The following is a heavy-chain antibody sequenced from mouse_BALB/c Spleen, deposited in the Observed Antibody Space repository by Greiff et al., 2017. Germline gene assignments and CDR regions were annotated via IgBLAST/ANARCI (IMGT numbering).Heavy chain of an antibody. CDR1: GYTFTSYY. CDR2: INPSNGGT. V-gene: IGHV1S81*02. D-gene: IGHD1-1*01. CDR3: TTFITTPYYFDY. J-gene: IGHJ2*01. Sequence: QVQLKQSGAELVKPGASVKLSCKASGYTFTSYYMYWVKQRPGQGLEWIGGINPSNGGTNFNEKFKSKATLTVDKSSSTAYMQLSSLTSEDSAVYYCTTFITTPYYFDYWGQGTTLTVSS.